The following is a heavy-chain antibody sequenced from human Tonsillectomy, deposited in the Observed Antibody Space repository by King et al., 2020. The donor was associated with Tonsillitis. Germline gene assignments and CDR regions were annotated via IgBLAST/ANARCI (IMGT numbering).Heavy chain of an antibody. CDR3: ARTKTIAVAGMDMRDY. V-gene: IGHV3-11*01. CDR1: GFTFSDYY. J-gene: IGHJ4*02. D-gene: IGHD6-19*01. CDR2: ISSSGITI. Sequence: VQLVESGGGLVKPGGSLRLSCAASGFTFSDYYMSWIRQAPGKGLEWVSYISSSGITIYYADSVRGRFTISRDNAQNSLYLQMNSLRAEDTAVYYCARTKTIAVAGMDMRDYWGQGTLVTVSS.